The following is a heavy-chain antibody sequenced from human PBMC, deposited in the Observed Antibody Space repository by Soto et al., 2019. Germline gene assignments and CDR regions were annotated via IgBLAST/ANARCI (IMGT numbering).Heavy chain of an antibody. CDR1: GFTFSNYA. CDR3: ARNTWQQPRDYYYGMDV. D-gene: IGHD6-13*01. Sequence: GGSLRLSCAASGFTFSNYAMHWVRLAPGKGLEWVAVISYDGGNKYYADSVKGRLTISRDNSKNTLYLQMNSLRAEDTAVYYCARNTWQQPRDYYYGMDVWGQGTTVTVSS. J-gene: IGHJ6*02. V-gene: IGHV3-30-3*01. CDR2: ISYDGGNK.